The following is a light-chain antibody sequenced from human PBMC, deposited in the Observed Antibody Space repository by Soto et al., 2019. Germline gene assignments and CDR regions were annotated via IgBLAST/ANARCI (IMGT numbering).Light chain of an antibody. CDR3: HQYGSSPRT. CDR1: QSVSTSY. Sequence: EIVMTQSPVTLSVSPWEGATLSCRASQSVSTSYLAWYQQKRGQAPRLLIYGASSRATGIPDRFSGSGSGTDFTLTINSLEPEDFAVYYCHQYGSSPRTFGQGTKVDIK. CDR2: GAS. J-gene: IGKJ1*01. V-gene: IGKV3-20*01.